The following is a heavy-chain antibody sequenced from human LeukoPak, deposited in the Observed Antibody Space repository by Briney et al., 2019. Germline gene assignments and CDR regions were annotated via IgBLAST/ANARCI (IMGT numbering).Heavy chain of an antibody. CDR3: AREMAYSSGRAFDI. CDR2: IISDDSST. V-gene: IGHV3-74*01. Sequence: GGSLRLSCGASGFTLSSYWMHWVRQTPGKGLVWVSRIISDDSSTSYADPVKGRFTISRDNAKNTLYLQMNSLRVEDTAAYYCAREMAYSSGRAFDISGQGIMVTVSS. J-gene: IGHJ3*02. D-gene: IGHD6-19*01. CDR1: GFTLSSYW.